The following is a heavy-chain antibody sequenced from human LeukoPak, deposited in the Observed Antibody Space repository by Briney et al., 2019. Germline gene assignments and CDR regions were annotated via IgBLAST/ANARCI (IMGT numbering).Heavy chain of an antibody. Sequence: ASVKVSCKASGYTFTSYGISWVRQAPGQGLEWMGWISAYNGNTNYAQKLQGRVTMTTDTSTSTAYMELRSLRSDDTAVYYCARGPAYYDFWRGYSASSSWYYYMDVWGKGTTVTVSS. CDR2: ISAYNGNT. CDR3: ARGPAYYDFWRGYSASSSWYYYMDV. V-gene: IGHV1-18*01. J-gene: IGHJ6*03. D-gene: IGHD3-3*01. CDR1: GYTFTSYG.